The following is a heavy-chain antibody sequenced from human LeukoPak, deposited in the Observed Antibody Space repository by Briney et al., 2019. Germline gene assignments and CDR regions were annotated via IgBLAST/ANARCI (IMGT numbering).Heavy chain of an antibody. Sequence: GASVKVSCKASGYTFTSYGISWVRQAPGPRLEWIGWISPYNDNTNYAQKLQRKVTMTTITSPSPAYMDLRGLRSDDPALDYCSRVVGYTGAHKDAYYYYYMDVWGKGTTVTISS. D-gene: IGHD5-24*01. J-gene: IGHJ6*03. CDR2: ISPYNDNT. V-gene: IGHV1-18*01. CDR3: SRVVGYTGAHKDAYYYYYMDV. CDR1: GYTFTSYG.